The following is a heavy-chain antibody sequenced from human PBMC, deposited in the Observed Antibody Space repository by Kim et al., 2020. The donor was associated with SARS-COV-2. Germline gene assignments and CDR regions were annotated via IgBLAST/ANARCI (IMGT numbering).Heavy chain of an antibody. D-gene: IGHD6-13*01. V-gene: IGHV5-51*01. Sequence: SSSPSCQGQVTISADKSISTAYLQWSSLKASDTAMYYCARRVERGNWFDPWGQGTLVTVSS. CDR3: ARRVERGNWFDP. J-gene: IGHJ5*02.